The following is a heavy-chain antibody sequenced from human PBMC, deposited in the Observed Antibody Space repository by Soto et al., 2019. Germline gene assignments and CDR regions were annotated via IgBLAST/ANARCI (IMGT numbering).Heavy chain of an antibody. V-gene: IGHV4-59*01. CDR1: GGSISSYY. J-gene: IGHJ4*02. D-gene: IGHD3-22*01. CDR2: IYYSGST. Sequence: SETPSLTCTVSGGSISSYYWSWIRQPPGKGLEWIGYIYYSGSTNYNPSLKSRVTISVDTSKNQFSLKLSFVTAADTAVFYCARATTRSSGYYGFHFDYWGQGTLVTVSS. CDR3: ARATTRSSGYYGFHFDY.